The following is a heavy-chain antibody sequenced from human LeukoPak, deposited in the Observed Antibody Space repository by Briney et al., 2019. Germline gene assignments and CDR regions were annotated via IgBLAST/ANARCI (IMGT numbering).Heavy chain of an antibody. J-gene: IGHJ6*03. CDR1: GFSLRTRGVG. CDR3: AHYNYYYYYMDV. Sequence: SAPTLVNPPQTLTLTCTFSGFSLRTRGVGVGWIRQPPGKPLEWLSLIYWDDDKTYRPSLKSRLTITKDTAKNQVVLTMTNMDPVDTATYYCAHYNYYYYYMDVWGKGTTVTVSS. V-gene: IGHV2-5*02. CDR2: IYWDDDK.